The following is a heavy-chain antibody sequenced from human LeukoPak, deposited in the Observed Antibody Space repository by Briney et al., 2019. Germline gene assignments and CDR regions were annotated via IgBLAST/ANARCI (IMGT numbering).Heavy chain of an antibody. CDR1: GFTFSNYW. Sequence: PGGSLRLSCAASGFTFSNYWIHWVRQAPGKGLVWVSRIDNAGSITTYADSVKGRFTISRDNAENTLYLQMNSLRAEDTAVYYCARADTAMVTTHFDYWGQGTLVTVSS. CDR2: IDNAGSIT. D-gene: IGHD5-18*01. V-gene: IGHV3-74*03. CDR3: ARADTAMVTTHFDY. J-gene: IGHJ4*02.